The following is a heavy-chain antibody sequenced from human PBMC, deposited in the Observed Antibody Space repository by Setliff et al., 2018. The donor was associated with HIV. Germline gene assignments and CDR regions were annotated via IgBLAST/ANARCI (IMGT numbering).Heavy chain of an antibody. V-gene: IGHV3-30*04. Sequence: GGSLRLSCAASGFTFSSYAMSWVRQAPGKGLEWVAFISYDGSKKYDADFVKGRFTISRDNSKNTLFLQMNSLRAEDTAVYFCARDERRTSSIDYWGQGTLVTVSS. CDR3: ARDERRTSSIDY. CDR2: ISYDGSKK. J-gene: IGHJ4*02. CDR1: GFTFSSYA.